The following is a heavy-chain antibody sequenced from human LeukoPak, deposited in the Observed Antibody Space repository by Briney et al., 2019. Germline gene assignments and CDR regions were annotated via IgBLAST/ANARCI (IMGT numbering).Heavy chain of an antibody. CDR2: IKQDGSEK. D-gene: IGHD1-26*01. CDR1: GFTFSSYA. CDR3: ASFRGILDAFDI. V-gene: IGHV3-7*01. J-gene: IGHJ3*02. Sequence: GGSLRLSCAASGFTFSSYAMHWVRQAPGKGLEWVANIKQDGSEKYYVDSVKGRFTISRDYAKNSLYLQMNSLRAEDTAVYYCASFRGILDAFDIWGQGTMVTVSS.